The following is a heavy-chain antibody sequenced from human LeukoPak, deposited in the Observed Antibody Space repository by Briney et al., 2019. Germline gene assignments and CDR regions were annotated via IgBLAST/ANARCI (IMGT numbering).Heavy chain of an antibody. CDR3: ARRVAATRTCSSYYYRDV. D-gene: IGHD2-15*01. CDR2: IYPDDSDT. J-gene: IGHJ6*03. V-gene: IGHV5-51*04. Sequence: GESLNISCNASGYSFTNYWIGWVRQMPGKGLEWIGIIYPDDSDTRYNTSFEGHATTSADTPISTAYLQWRIMRASDTAMYYCARRVAATRTCSSYYYRDVWGKGTTVTVSS. CDR1: GYSFTNYW.